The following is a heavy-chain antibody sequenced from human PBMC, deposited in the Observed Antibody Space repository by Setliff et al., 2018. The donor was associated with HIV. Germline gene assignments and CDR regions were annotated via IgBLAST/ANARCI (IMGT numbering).Heavy chain of an antibody. CDR3: ARGTYYYYYYMDV. D-gene: IGHD1-1*01. CDR2: IYTSGGT. Sequence: PSETLSLTCTVSGGSISSGSYYWSWIRQPAGKGLEWIGHIYTSGGTNYNPSLKSRVTTSVGTSKNQFSLKLSSVTAADTAVYFCARGTYYYYYYMDVWGKGTTVTVSS. J-gene: IGHJ6*03. CDR1: GGSISSGSYY. V-gene: IGHV4-61*09.